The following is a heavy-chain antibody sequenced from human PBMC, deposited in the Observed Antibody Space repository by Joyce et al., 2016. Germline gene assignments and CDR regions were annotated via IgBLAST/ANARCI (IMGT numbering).Heavy chain of an antibody. CDR3: ARGQQWLFDY. D-gene: IGHD6-19*01. Sequence: EVQLVQSGSEVKKPGESLRISCQGSGYTFSSYWIGWVRQMPGKGIEYMGIISPGASDTIYSPSVEGQVTFSADNSINTAYLHWDSLKTSDTAIYYCARGQQWLFDYWGQGILVTVSS. CDR2: ISPGASDT. J-gene: IGHJ4*02. CDR1: GYTFSSYW. V-gene: IGHV5-51*01.